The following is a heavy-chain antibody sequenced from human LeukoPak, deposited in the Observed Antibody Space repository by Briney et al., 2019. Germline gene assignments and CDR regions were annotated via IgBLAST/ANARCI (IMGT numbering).Heavy chain of an antibody. CDR1: NGSISSSSYY. V-gene: IGHV4-39*07. D-gene: IGHD3-10*01. CDR3: ARRKRSITMVRGVKSLGYYYMDV. CDR2: IYYSGST. Sequence: SETLSLTCTVSNGSISSSSYYWSWIRQPSGKGLEWIGNIYYSGSTYYNPSLNSRVNISLNTSKNQFSLKLGSVTAADTAVYYCARRKRSITMVRGVKSLGYYYMDVWGQGTLVTVSS. J-gene: IGHJ6*03.